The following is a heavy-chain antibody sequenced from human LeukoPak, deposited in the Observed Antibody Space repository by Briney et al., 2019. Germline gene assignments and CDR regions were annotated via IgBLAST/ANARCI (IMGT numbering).Heavy chain of an antibody. J-gene: IGHJ4*02. CDR3: ARDKRYPDSSGYYY. CDR1: GFTLSSYW. CDR2: IKQDGSEE. D-gene: IGHD3-22*01. V-gene: IGHV3-7*01. Sequence: GGSLRLSCAASGFTLSSYWMSWVRRAPGKGLEWVANIKQDGSEEYYVDSVKGRFTISRDNAKNSLYLQMNSLRAEDTAVYYCARDKRYPDSSGYYYWGQGTLVTVSS.